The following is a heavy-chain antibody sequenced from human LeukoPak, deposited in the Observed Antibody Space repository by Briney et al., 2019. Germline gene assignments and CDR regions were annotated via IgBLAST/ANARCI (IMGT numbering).Heavy chain of an antibody. V-gene: IGHV3-48*03. CDR1: GFTFSNYE. Sequence: GGSLRLSCAASGFTFSNYEMNWVRQAPGEGLEWISYISSSGSAIYYADFVKGRFTISRDNAKNSLYLHMNSLRAEDTAVYYCASRGYTYELDYWGQGTLVTVSS. D-gene: IGHD5-18*01. CDR2: ISSSGSAI. CDR3: ASRGYTYELDY. J-gene: IGHJ4*02.